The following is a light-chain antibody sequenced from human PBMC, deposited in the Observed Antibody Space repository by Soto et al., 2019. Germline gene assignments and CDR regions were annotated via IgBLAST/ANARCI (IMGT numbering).Light chain of an antibody. V-gene: IGKV3-20*01. CDR1: QSVSSNH. J-gene: IGKJ1*01. CDR2: GAS. Sequence: ESVLTQSPGTLSLSPGERATLSCMASQSVSSNHLAWYQQKRGQPPRLLIYGASSRATGTPGRFSGSGSGTDFTLTITRLEPEDFAVYYCQQYGSSPQTFGQGTKVDI. CDR3: QQYGSSPQT.